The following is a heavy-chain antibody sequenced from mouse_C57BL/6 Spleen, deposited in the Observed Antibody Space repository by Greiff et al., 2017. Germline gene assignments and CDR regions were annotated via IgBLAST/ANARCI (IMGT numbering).Heavy chain of an antibody. CDR3: ARPGQLRPPYAMDY. Sequence: EVMLVESGGGLVKPGGSLKLSCAASGFTFSDYGMHWVRQAPEKGLEWVAYISSGSSTIYYADTVKGRFTISRDNAKNTLFLQMTSLRSEDTAMYYCARPGQLRPPYAMDYWGQGTSVTVSS. V-gene: IGHV5-17*01. CDR1: GFTFSDYG. D-gene: IGHD3-2*02. J-gene: IGHJ4*01. CDR2: ISSGSSTI.